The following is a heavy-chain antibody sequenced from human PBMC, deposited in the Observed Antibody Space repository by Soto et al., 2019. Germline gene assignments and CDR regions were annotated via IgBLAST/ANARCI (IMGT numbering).Heavy chain of an antibody. CDR1: GGSVSRCY. V-gene: IGHV4-59*02. CDR3: ARGPVYGSDWNGRVDY. Sequence: KTSETLSLTCTVSGGSVSRCYWSWIRQPPGKGLEWIGYIYDSGSTNYNPSLKSRVTISVDTSKNQFSLHLSSVTAADTAVYYCARGPVYGSDWNGRVDYWGRGTLVTVSS. J-gene: IGHJ4*02. D-gene: IGHD6-19*01. CDR2: IYDSGST.